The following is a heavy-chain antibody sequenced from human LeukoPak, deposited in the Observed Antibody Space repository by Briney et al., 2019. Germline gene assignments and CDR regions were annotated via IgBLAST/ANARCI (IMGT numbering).Heavy chain of an antibody. CDR2: ISSSGSTI. CDR3: AREPRTMVRGVMFGWFGP. V-gene: IGHV3-11*01. D-gene: IGHD3-10*01. Sequence: PGGSLRLSCAASGFTFSDYYMSWIRQAPGKGLEWVSYISSSGSTIYYADSVKGRFTISRDNAKNSLYLQMNSLRAEDTAVYYCAREPRTMVRGVMFGWFGPWGQGTLVTVSS. J-gene: IGHJ5*02. CDR1: GFTFSDYY.